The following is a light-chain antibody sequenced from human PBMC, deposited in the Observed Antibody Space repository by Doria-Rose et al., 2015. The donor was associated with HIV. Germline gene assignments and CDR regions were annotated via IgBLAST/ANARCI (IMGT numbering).Light chain of an antibody. J-gene: IGKJ1*01. V-gene: IGKV1-39*01. CDR2: AAS. Sequence: DIRMTQSPSSLSASVGDRVTITCRASQNINRFLNWYQQKPGKVPKVLIYAASSLQSGVPSGFSGSGSGTDFTLTISSLQPEDFATYYCQQSFSTPRTFGQGTKVEIK. CDR3: QQSFSTPRT. CDR1: QNINRF.